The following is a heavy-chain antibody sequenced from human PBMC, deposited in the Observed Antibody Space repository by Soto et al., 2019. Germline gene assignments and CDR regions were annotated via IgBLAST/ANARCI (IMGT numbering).Heavy chain of an antibody. CDR2: ISYDGSHQ. J-gene: IGHJ5*02. D-gene: IGHD2-8*01. CDR3: AKDPKCCTIGSHFLHNWFDP. V-gene: IGHV3-30*18. CDR1: GFTFSNYG. Sequence: QVQLVESGGGVVQPGRSLRLSCAASGFTFSNYGMHWVRQTPGKGLEWVAVISYDGSHQFYTDSVKGRFTISRDNSKNTLYLQMNSLKTEDTATYHCAKDPKCCTIGSHFLHNWFDPWGQGTLVTVSS.